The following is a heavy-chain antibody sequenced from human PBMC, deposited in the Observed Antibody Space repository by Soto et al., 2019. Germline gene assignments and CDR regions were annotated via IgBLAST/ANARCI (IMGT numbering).Heavy chain of an antibody. CDR3: ARDGYDQENSYYYYYYMDV. CDR2: TYYRSKWYN. J-gene: IGHJ6*03. V-gene: IGHV6-1*01. D-gene: IGHD5-12*01. CDR1: GDSVSSNSAA. Sequence: QSQTLSLTCAISGDSVSSNSAAWNWIRQSPSRGLEWLGRTYYRSKWYNDYAVSVKSRITINPDTSKNQFSLQLNSVTPEDTAVYYCARDGYDQENSYYYYYYMDVWGKGTTVTVSS.